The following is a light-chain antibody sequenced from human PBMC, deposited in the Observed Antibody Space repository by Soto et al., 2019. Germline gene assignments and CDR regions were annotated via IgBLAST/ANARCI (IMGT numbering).Light chain of an antibody. CDR2: EVN. Sequence: QSALTQPASVSGSPGQSITISCTGTSSDVGGYNSVSWYQRHPGKAPKLMIYEVNNRPSGVSNRFSGSKSGNTASLTISGLQAEDEADYYCSSYTTINTWVFGGGTKLTVL. CDR1: SSDVGGYNS. V-gene: IGLV2-14*01. J-gene: IGLJ3*02. CDR3: SSYTTINTWV.